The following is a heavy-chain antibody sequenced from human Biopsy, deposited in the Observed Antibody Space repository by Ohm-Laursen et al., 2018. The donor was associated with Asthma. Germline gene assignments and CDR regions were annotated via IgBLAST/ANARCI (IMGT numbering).Heavy chain of an antibody. J-gene: IGHJ6*02. Sequence: SLRLSCTASGFTFNSYWMSWVRQAPGMGLEWVANIKKDGSEEYYVDSVKGRFTISRDNAKNSLFLHMNSLRAGDSAVYYCARGGYCTSPTCPWGRYATDIWGQGTTVTVSS. CDR1: GFTFNSYW. V-gene: IGHV3-7*01. CDR2: IKKDGSEE. D-gene: IGHD2-8*01. CDR3: ARGGYCTSPTCPWGRYATDI.